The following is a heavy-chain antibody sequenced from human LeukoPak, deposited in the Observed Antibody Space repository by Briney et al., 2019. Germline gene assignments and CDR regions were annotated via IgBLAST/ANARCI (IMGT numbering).Heavy chain of an antibody. CDR1: GGSFSGYY. Sequence: PSETLSLTCAVYGGSFSGYYWSWIRQPPGKGLEWIGEINHSGSTNYNPSLKSRVTISVDTSKNQFSLKLSSVTAADTAVYYCARIPGYYMDVWGRGTTVTVPS. CDR3: ARIPGYYMDV. V-gene: IGHV4-34*01. J-gene: IGHJ6*03. CDR2: INHSGST.